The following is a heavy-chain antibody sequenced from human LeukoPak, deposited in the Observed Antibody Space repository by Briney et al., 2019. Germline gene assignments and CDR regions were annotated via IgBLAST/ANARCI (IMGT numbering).Heavy chain of an antibody. Sequence: QPGRSLRLSCEASGVSFSDCGMHWVRQAPGKGLEWVSAISGSGGSTYYADSVKGRFTISRDNSKNTLYLQMNSLRAEDTAVYYCANFRGLPYYYFDYWGQGTLVTVSS. D-gene: IGHD4-11*01. J-gene: IGHJ4*02. CDR2: ISGSGGST. CDR1: GVSFSDCG. CDR3: ANFRGLPYYYFDY. V-gene: IGHV3-23*01.